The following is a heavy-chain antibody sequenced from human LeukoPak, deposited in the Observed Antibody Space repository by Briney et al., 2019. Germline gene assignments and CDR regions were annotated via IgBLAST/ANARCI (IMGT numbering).Heavy chain of an antibody. CDR2: IKQDGSEK. J-gene: IGHJ3*02. D-gene: IGHD6-13*01. CDR1: GFTFSSYW. V-gene: IGHV3-7*01. Sequence: GGSLRLSCAASGFTFSSYWMSWVRQAPGKGLEWVANIKQDGSEKYYVDSVKGRFTISRDNAKNSLYLQMNSLRAEDTAVYYCARDSSSWYGYAFDIWGQGTMVTVSS. CDR3: ARDSSSWYGYAFDI.